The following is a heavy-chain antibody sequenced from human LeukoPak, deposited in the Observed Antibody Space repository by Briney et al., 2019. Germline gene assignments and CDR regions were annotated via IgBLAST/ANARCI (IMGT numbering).Heavy chain of an antibody. CDR2: INWNGGST. CDR1: GFTFDDYG. D-gene: IGHD6-19*01. J-gene: IGHJ4*02. V-gene: IGHV3-20*04. CDR3: ARVGSAAPVAGTFDY. Sequence: PGGSLRFSCAASGFTFDDYGMSWVRQAPGKGLEWVSGINWNGGSTGYADSVKGRFTISRDNAKNSLYLQMNSLRAEDTALYYCARVGSAAPVAGTFDYWGQGTLVTVSS.